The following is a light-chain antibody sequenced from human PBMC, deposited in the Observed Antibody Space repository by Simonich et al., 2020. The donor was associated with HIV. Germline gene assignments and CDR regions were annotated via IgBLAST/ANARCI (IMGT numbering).Light chain of an antibody. CDR1: QNLPHSAGNTH. CDR3: MQGSHWPT. J-gene: IGKJ1*01. Sequence: DVVMIQSPLSLPVTLGQPPSIPCRSSQNLPHSAGNTHLNWFQQSPGQSPRRLIYKVCKRGSGVPDRFSGSGSGTGFTLRISWVEAEDVGVYYCMQGSHWPTFGQGTKVELK. CDR2: KVC. V-gene: IGKV2-30*02.